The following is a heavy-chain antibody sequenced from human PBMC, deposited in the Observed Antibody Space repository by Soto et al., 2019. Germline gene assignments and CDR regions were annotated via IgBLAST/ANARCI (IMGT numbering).Heavy chain of an antibody. V-gene: IGHV1-69*01. J-gene: IGHJ5*02. CDR1: GGTFSSYV. D-gene: IGHD1-26*01. CDR2: IIPIFGTA. CDR3: ARRVGGTGSWCDP. Sequence: QVQLVQSGAEVKKPGSSVKVSCKASGGTFSSYVISWVRQAPGQGLEWMGGIIPIFGTANYAQKFQGRVTITADESTSTGYMELSSLRSEDTAGYYGARRVGGTGSWCDPWGQGTLVTVSS.